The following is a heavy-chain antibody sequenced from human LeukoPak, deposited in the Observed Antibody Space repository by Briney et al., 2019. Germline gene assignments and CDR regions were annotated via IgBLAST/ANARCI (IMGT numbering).Heavy chain of an antibody. CDR2: INPNSGGR. V-gene: IGHV1-2*02. Sequence: ASVKVSCKASGYTFTGYYMHWVRQAPGQGLEWMGWINPNSGGRNYEQKFQGRVSITRDTSASTAYMELSSLRSEDTAVYYCARYFVKGSYFDYWGQGTLVTVSS. J-gene: IGHJ4*02. D-gene: IGHD3-10*01. CDR1: GYTFTGYY. CDR3: ARYFVKGSYFDY.